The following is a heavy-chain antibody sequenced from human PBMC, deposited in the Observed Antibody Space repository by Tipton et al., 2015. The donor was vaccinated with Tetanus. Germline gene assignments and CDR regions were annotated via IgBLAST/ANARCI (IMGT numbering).Heavy chain of an antibody. CDR2: VDYTGHT. J-gene: IGHJ4*02. CDR1: GASISGSRNF. Sequence: TLSLTCTVSGASISGSRNFWGWIRQTPARGLEWIGSVDYTGHTYHNPSLRSRASLSVDVSKNQFSLRVSSVTAADTALYFCARDSHVGAPVVNCFDRWGLGTLVTVSS. D-gene: IGHD2-21*01. CDR3: ARDSHVGAPVVNCFDR. V-gene: IGHV4-39*02.